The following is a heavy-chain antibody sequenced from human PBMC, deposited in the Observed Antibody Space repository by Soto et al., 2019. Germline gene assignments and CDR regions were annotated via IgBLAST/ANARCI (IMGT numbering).Heavy chain of an antibody. D-gene: IGHD2-15*01. CDR3: ARRARECSDPGCAH. CDR1: GLTFSNYW. CDR2: INRDGSDT. Sequence: VHLVESGGGLVQPGGSLRLSCVGSGLTFSNYWMSCVRQAPGERMELVANINRDGSDTYYVYSVTGRFTISSDDIKKSLYAQMTSMRAEEPAVYYCARRARECSDPGCAHWGQGTLVAVSS. J-gene: IGHJ4*02. V-gene: IGHV3-7*03.